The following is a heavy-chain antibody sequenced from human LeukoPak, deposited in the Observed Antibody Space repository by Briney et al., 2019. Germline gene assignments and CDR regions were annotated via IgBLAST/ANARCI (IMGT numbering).Heavy chain of an antibody. CDR2: MSSSGSTI. Sequence: PGRSLRLSCAASGFTFSYYGMHWVRQAPGKGLEWVSYMSSSGSTIYYADSVKGRFTISRDNAKNSLYLQMNSLRAEDTAVYYCAREGNGAARFDYWGQGTLVTVSS. CDR3: AREGNGAARFDY. CDR1: GFTFSYYG. D-gene: IGHD6-6*01. J-gene: IGHJ4*02. V-gene: IGHV3-48*04.